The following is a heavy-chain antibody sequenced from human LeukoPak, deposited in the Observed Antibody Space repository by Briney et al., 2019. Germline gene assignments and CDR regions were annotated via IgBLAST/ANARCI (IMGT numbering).Heavy chain of an antibody. D-gene: IGHD4-23*01. CDR3: ARYGSNAHDY. CDR1: GDSISSSNW. CDR2: IYYSGTT. Sequence: PSDTLSLTCAVSGDSISSSNWWVWIRQHPGKGLEWIGHIYYSGTTYNNPSLESRVTISVDTSKNQFSLKLSSVTAADTAVYYCARYGSNAHDYWGQGTLVTVSS. J-gene: IGHJ4*02. V-gene: IGHV4-28*01.